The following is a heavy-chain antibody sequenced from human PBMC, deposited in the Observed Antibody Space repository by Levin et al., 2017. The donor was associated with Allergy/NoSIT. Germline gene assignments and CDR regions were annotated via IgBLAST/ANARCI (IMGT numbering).Heavy chain of an antibody. Sequence: SETLSLTCTVSGGPITSSSYYWGWIRQPPGTGLEWIGSIYYSGSTTYNPSLLSRITILVDTTKNQFSLTLTSVTAADTAIYYCARVKTVASLDYWGQGILVTVSS. CDR1: GGPITSSSYY. J-gene: IGHJ4*02. CDR3: ARVKTVASLDY. CDR2: IYYSGST. D-gene: IGHD6-19*01. V-gene: IGHV4-39*07.